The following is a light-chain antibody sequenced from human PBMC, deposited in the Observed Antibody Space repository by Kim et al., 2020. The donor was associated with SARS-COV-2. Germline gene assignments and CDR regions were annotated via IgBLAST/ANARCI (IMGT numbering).Light chain of an antibody. Sequence: VPPGQTASITCSGDKLGDRYICWYQQKPGQSPVLVIHQDSRRPSGIPERFSGSNSGKTATLTISGTQAMDEADYYCQAWDSSIAIFGGGTQLTVL. CDR3: QAWDSSIAI. V-gene: IGLV3-1*01. J-gene: IGLJ2*01. CDR1: KLGDRY. CDR2: QDS.